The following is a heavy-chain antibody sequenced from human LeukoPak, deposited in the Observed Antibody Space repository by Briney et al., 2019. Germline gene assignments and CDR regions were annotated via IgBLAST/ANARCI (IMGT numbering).Heavy chain of an antibody. J-gene: IGHJ4*02. D-gene: IGHD3-22*01. V-gene: IGHV4-38-2*02. CDR1: GYSISSGYY. Sequence: SETLCLTCTVSGYSISSGYYWGWIRQPPGKGLEWIGSIYHSGSTYYNPSLKSRVTISVDTSKNQFSLKLSSVTAADTAVYYCARDVTYYYDSSGYYDYWGQGTLVTVSS. CDR3: ARDVTYYYDSSGYYDY. CDR2: IYHSGST.